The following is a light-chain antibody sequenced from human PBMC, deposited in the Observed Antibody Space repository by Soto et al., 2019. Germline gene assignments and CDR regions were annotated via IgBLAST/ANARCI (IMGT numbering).Light chain of an antibody. Sequence: EIVLTQSPGTLSLSPWERATLSCRASQSVRNSFLAWYQQKPGQAPRLLIYGASSRATGIPDRFSGSGSGTDFTLTISSLEPEDFAVYYCHQYSSSPYTFGQGTKLEIK. CDR3: HQYSSSPYT. V-gene: IGKV3-20*01. J-gene: IGKJ2*01. CDR2: GAS. CDR1: QSVRNSF.